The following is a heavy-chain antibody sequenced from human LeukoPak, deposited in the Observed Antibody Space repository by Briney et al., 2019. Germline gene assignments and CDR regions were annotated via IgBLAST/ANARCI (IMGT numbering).Heavy chain of an antibody. D-gene: IGHD5-24*01. Sequence: KPSETLSLTCTVSGVSITSFYWSCIRQPPGKGLEWIGYIYFSGSTNYNPSLKSRVTISVDTSKNQFSLKLSSVTAADTAVYYCARAQHGYNLFRRSAYYFDYWGQGTLVTVSS. J-gene: IGHJ4*02. CDR2: IYFSGST. V-gene: IGHV4-59*01. CDR1: GVSITSFY. CDR3: ARAQHGYNLFRRSAYYFDY.